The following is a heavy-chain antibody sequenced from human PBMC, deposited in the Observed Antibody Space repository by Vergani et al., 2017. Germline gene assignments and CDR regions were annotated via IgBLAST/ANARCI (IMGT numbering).Heavy chain of an antibody. J-gene: IGHJ6*03. CDR1: GFTFSSYE. CDR2: ISSSGSTI. CDR3: ARAALSLYYYYMDV. V-gene: IGHV3-48*03. Sequence: EVQLVESGGGLVQPGGSLRLPCAASGFTFSSYEMNWVRQAPGKGLEWVSYISSSGSTIYYADSVKGRFTISRDNAKNSLYLQMNSLRAEDTAVYYCARAALSLYYYYMDVWGKGTTVTVSS. D-gene: IGHD2-2*01.